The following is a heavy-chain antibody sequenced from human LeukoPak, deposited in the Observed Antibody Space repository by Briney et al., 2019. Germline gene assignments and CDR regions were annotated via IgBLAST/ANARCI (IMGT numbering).Heavy chain of an antibody. Sequence: ASVKVSCKASGYTFTTSYDINWVRQATGQGLEWMGWMNPNSGNTGYAQKFQGRVTMTRNTSISTAYMELSSLRSEDTAVYYCARGEAEYSSSSHYYYMDVWGKGTTVTVSS. V-gene: IGHV1-8*01. D-gene: IGHD6-6*01. CDR3: ARGEAEYSSSSHYYYMDV. J-gene: IGHJ6*03. CDR1: GYTFTTSYD. CDR2: MNPNSGNT.